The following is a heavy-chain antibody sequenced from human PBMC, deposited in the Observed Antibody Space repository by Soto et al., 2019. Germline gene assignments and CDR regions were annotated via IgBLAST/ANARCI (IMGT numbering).Heavy chain of an antibody. V-gene: IGHV4-39*01. CDR3: VRQKDTAMATFDY. D-gene: IGHD5-18*01. CDR1: GGSISSSSYY. Sequence: SETLSLTCTVSGGSISSSSYYWGWIRQPPGKGLEWIGSIYYSGSTYYNPSLKSRVTISVDTSKNQFSLKLSSVTAADTAVYYCVRQKDTAMATFDYWGQGTLVTVSS. CDR2: IYYSGST. J-gene: IGHJ4*02.